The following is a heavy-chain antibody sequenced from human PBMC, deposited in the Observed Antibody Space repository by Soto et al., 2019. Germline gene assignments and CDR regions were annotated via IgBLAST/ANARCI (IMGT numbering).Heavy chain of an antibody. CDR1: GFTFSSYA. CDR3: ARVPGYGGLLYFDL. CDR2: ISYDGSNK. D-gene: IGHD4-17*01. J-gene: IGHJ2*01. V-gene: IGHV3-30-3*01. Sequence: QVQLVESGGGVVQPGRSLRLSCAASGFTFSSYAMHWVRQAPGKGLEWVAVISYDGSNKYYADSVKGRFTISRDNSKNTLYLQMNSLRAEDTAVYYCARVPGYGGLLYFDLWGRGTLVTVSS.